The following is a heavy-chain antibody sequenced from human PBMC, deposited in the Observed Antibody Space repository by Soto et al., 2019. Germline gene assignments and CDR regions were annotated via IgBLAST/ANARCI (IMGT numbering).Heavy chain of an antibody. CDR2: ISYDGSNK. J-gene: IGHJ4*02. D-gene: IGHD2-15*01. CDR1: GFTFSSYG. CDR3: AKDQGCSGGSCYPWYFDY. Sequence: QVQLVESGGGVVQPGRSLRRSCAASGFTFSSYGMHWLREAPGKGLEWVAVISYDGSNKYYADSVKCRFTISRDNSKNTLYLQMNSLRAEDTAVYYCAKDQGCSGGSCYPWYFDYWGQGTLVTVSS. V-gene: IGHV3-30*18.